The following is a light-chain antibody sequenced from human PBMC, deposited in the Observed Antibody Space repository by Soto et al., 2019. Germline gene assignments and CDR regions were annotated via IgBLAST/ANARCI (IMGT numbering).Light chain of an antibody. J-gene: IGKJ1*01. CDR1: QYITYY. CDR3: QPYNSYRP. Sequence: GDRVPITCRASQYITYYLAWYQQKPGQVPDLLIYAASTLQSGVPSRFSGSGSGTDFTLTITGLQPEDVATYYCQPYNSYRPFGQGTKVDIK. CDR2: AAS. V-gene: IGKV1-27*01.